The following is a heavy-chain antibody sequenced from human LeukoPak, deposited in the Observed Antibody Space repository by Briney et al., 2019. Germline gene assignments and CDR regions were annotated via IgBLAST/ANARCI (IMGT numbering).Heavy chain of an antibody. Sequence: PGGSLRLSCAASGFTFSSYWVHWVRQAPGKGLVWVSRINSDGSSTSYADSVKGRFTISRDNAKNTLYLQMNSLRAEDTAVYYCASSDYGDYGEYYFDYWGQGTLVAVSS. CDR3: ASSDYGDYGEYYFDY. D-gene: IGHD4-17*01. J-gene: IGHJ4*02. V-gene: IGHV3-74*01. CDR1: GFTFSSYW. CDR2: INSDGSST.